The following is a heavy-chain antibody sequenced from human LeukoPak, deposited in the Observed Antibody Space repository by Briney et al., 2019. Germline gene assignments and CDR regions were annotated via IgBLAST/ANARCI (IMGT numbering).Heavy chain of an antibody. D-gene: IGHD3-22*01. CDR2: VNTNTGNP. J-gene: IGHJ4*02. CDR3: ARGPSVRYYYDSSGYYPY. CDR1: GYTFTSYG. Sequence: ASVKVSCKASGYTFTSYGISWVRQAPGQGLEWMGWVNTNTGNPTYAQGFTGRLVFSLDTSVSTAYLQISSLKAEDNAVYYCARGPSVRYYYDSSGYYPYWGQGTLVTVSS. V-gene: IGHV7-4-1*02.